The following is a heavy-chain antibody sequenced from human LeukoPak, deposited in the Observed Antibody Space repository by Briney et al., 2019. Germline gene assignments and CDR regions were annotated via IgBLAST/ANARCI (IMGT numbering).Heavy chain of an antibody. CDR3: ARGVEPLAANTLAY. J-gene: IGHJ4*02. CDR1: GFTFITID. Sequence: PGGSLRLSCAASGFTFITIDMTWVRQAPGKGLEWVSVLYSDGNTKYADSVQGRFTISRDNSKNTLYLEMNSLSPDDTAVYYCARGVEPLAANTLAYWGQGTLVTVSS. V-gene: IGHV3-53*01. CDR2: LYSDGNT. D-gene: IGHD1-14*01.